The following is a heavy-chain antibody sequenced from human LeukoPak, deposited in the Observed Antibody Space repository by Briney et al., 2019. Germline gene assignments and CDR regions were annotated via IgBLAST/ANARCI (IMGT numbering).Heavy chain of an antibody. CDR3: AKGYASGTYFLDS. J-gene: IGHJ4*02. V-gene: IGHV3-23*01. Sequence: GGSLRLSCAASGFIFTNYAMSCVRQAPGEGLEWVSAISASGGGTFYADSVRGRFTISRDNSKNTLYLQMNTLRAEDKAVYYCAKGYASGTYFLDSWGQGTLVTVSS. CDR1: GFIFTNYA. D-gene: IGHD3-10*01. CDR2: ISASGGGT.